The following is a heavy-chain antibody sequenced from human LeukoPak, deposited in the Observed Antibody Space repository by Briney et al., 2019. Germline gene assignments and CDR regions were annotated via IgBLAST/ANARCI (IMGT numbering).Heavy chain of an antibody. CDR1: KFAFSSYA. D-gene: IGHD3-10*01. CDR2: ISGGGGNT. CDR3: AKVPSYGSGSYHIGCFDD. J-gene: IGHJ4*02. Sequence: GGSLRLSCAASKFAFSSYAMSWVRQAPGKGLEWVSAISGGGGNTYYADSVKGRFTISRDNSKNTLYLQMNSLRVEDTAVYYCAKVPSYGSGSYHIGCFDDWGRGTLVTVSS. V-gene: IGHV3-23*01.